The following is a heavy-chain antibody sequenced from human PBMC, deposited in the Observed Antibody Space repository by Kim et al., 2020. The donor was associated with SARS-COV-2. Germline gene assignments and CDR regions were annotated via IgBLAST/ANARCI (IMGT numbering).Heavy chain of an antibody. V-gene: IGHV4-34*01. CDR2: INHSGST. CDR3: ARGTRQWLSRHYDYYMDV. D-gene: IGHD6-19*01. CDR1: GGSFSGYY. Sequence: SETLSLTCAVYGGSFSGYYWSWIRQPPGKGLEWIGEINHSGSTNYNPSLKSRVTISVDTSKNQFSLKLSYVTAADTAVYYCARGTRQWLSRHYDYYMDVWGKGTTVTVSS. J-gene: IGHJ6*03.